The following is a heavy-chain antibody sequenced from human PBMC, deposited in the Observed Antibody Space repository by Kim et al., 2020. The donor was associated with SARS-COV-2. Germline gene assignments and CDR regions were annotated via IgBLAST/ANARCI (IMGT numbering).Heavy chain of an antibody. CDR1: GYTFTDYY. V-gene: IGHV1-2*06. CDR2: INPNSGGT. D-gene: IGHD1-26*01. CDR3: ARNRGGSYHHWFDP. Sequence: ASVKVSCKASGYTFTDYYIHWVRQAPGQGLEWMGRINPNSGGTNYAQNFQGRVTMTRDTSISTANMELSRLRSDDTAVYYCARNRGGSYHHWFDPWGQGT. J-gene: IGHJ5*02.